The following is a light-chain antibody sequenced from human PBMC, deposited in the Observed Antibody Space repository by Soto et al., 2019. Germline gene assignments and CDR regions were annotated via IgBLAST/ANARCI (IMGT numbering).Light chain of an antibody. Sequence: EIVMKQSPVTLSVSPGERATLSCRASQSVSSKLAWYQQKPGQAPRLPIYGASTRATGIPARFSGSGSGTEFTLSISSLQSEDFAVYYCQQYNNWPQTFGQGTKLEIK. V-gene: IGKV3-15*01. CDR2: GAS. J-gene: IGKJ2*01. CDR1: QSVSSK. CDR3: QQYNNWPQT.